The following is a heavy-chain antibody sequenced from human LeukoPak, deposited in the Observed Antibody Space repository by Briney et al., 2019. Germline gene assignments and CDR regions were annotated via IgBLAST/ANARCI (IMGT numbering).Heavy chain of an antibody. CDR1: GGTFSSYA. Sequence: ASVKVSCKASGGTFSSYAISWVRQAPGQGLEWMGRIIPILGIANYAQKFQGRVTITADKSTSTAYMELSSLRSEDTAVYYCAREGVAATCLDYWGQGTLVTVSS. J-gene: IGHJ4*02. V-gene: IGHV1-69*04. CDR3: AREGVAATCLDY. CDR2: IIPILGIA. D-gene: IGHD6-13*01.